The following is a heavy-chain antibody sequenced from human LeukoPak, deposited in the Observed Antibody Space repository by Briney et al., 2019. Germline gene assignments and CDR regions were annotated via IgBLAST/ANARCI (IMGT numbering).Heavy chain of an antibody. J-gene: IGHJ6*03. CDR3: ARDLRFWALGMDV. D-gene: IGHD3-3*01. CDR1: GFTFSSYW. V-gene: IGHV3-7*01. Sequence: GGSLRLSCAASGFTFSSYWMSWVRQAPGKGLEWVANIKQDGSEKYYVDSVKGRFTISRDNAKNSLYLQMNSLRAEDTAVYYCARDLRFWALGMDVWGKGTTVTVSS. CDR2: IKQDGSEK.